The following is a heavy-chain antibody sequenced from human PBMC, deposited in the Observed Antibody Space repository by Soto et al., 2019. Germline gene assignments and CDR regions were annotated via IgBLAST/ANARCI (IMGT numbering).Heavy chain of an antibody. CDR2: TSYDGSNK. J-gene: IGHJ6*02. D-gene: IGHD3-3*01. Sequence: GGSLRLSCAASGFTFSIYAMHWVRQAPGKGLEWVAVTSYDGSNKYYADSVKGRFTISRDNSKNTLYLQMNSLRAEDTAVYYCARASYDFWSGYPYRDYYYYGMDVWGQGTTVTVSS. V-gene: IGHV3-30-3*01. CDR1: GFTFSIYA. CDR3: ARASYDFWSGYPYRDYYYYGMDV.